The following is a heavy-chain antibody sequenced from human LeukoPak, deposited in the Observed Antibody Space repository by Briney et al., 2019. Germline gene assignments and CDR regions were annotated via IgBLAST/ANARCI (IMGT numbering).Heavy chain of an antibody. CDR1: GYTFTGYY. Sequence: ASVKVSCKASGYTFTGYYMHWVRQAPGQGLEWMGWINPNSGGTNYAQKFQGRVTMTRDTSISTAYMELSRLRSDDTAMYYCARSYYGSGSPDYWGQGTLVTVSS. CDR2: INPNSGGT. D-gene: IGHD3-10*01. J-gene: IGHJ4*02. CDR3: ARSYYGSGSPDY. V-gene: IGHV1-2*02.